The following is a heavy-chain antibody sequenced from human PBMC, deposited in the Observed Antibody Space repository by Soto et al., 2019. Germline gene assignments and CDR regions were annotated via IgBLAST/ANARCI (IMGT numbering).Heavy chain of an antibody. CDR1: GYSFTSYW. J-gene: IGHJ6*02. V-gene: IGHV5-51*01. D-gene: IGHD5-12*01. Sequence: GESLKISCKGSGYSFTSYWIGWVRQMPGKGLEWMGIIYPGDSDTRHSPSFQGQVTISADKSISTAYLQWSSLKASDTAMYYCARHMVGYSGYDKKRSHYYYGMDVWGQGTTVTVSS. CDR2: IYPGDSDT. CDR3: ARHMVGYSGYDKKRSHYYYGMDV.